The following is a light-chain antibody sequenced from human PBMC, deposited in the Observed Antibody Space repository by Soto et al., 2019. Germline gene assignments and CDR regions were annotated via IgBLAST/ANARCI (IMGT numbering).Light chain of an antibody. CDR1: QSLSSTY. V-gene: IGKV3-20*01. CDR3: HQFGSSPYT. J-gene: IGKJ2*01. Sequence: EIVLTQSPGTLSLSPGERATLSCRASQSLSSTYLAWYQQKAGQAPRLLMYEASSRATGIPDRFSGSGSGTDFTLTISRLEPEDFAVYSCHQFGSSPYTFGQGTKLEIK. CDR2: EAS.